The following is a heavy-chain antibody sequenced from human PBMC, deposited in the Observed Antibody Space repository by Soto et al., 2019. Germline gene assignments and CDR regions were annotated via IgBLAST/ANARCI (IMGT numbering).Heavy chain of an antibody. D-gene: IGHD4-17*01. V-gene: IGHV3-20*04. J-gene: IGHJ5*01. CDR2: MHRNGNST. CDR3: ARDHRWGYEYGDYGDS. Sequence: EVQLVESGGGVVRPGGSLRLACVVSGFSLDEYGMSWVRQAPGKGPEWVSGMHRNGNSTGYADSVKGRFTISRDDAKNSLYLQMNSLRGEDTAFYYCARDHRWGYEYGDYGDSWGHGTLVTVSS. CDR1: GFSLDEYG.